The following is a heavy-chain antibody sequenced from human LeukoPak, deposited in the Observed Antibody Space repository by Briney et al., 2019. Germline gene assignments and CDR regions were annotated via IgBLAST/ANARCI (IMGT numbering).Heavy chain of an antibody. V-gene: IGHV3-53*01. CDR2: IYSGGST. D-gene: IGHD3-22*01. J-gene: IGHJ4*02. Sequence: GGSLRLSCAASGFTASSNYMSWVRQAPGKWLEWVSVIYSGGSTSYADCLKGRFTISRDNSKNTLHLRLNSRRAEERAVYYCARGGPYYYDSSGYYSPFDYWGQGTLVTVSS. CDR3: ARGGPYYYDSSGYYSPFDY. CDR1: GFTASSNY.